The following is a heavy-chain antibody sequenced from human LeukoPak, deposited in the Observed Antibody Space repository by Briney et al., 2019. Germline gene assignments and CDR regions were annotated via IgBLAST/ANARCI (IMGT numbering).Heavy chain of an antibody. J-gene: IGHJ6*02. CDR3: ARDRGGCSSTSCYNYYYYYYGMDV. Sequence: ASAKVSCKASGYTFTSYYMHWVRQAPGQGLEWMGIINPSGGSTSYAQKFQGRVTMTRDTSTSTVYMELSSLRSEDTAVYYCARDRGGCSSTSCYNYYYYYYGMDVWGQGTTVTVSS. V-gene: IGHV1-46*01. CDR1: GYTFTSYY. CDR2: INPSGGST. D-gene: IGHD2-2*02.